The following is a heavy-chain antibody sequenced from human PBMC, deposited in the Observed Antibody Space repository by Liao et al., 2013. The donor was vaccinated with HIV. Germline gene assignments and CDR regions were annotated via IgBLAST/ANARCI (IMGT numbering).Heavy chain of an antibody. CDR2: INHSGST. CDR3: ARRSSSGGSGSEDFDY. D-gene: IGHD3-10*01. V-gene: IGHV4-34*01. CDR1: GGSFSGYY. Sequence: QVQLQQWGAGLLKPSETLSLTCAVYGGSFSGYYWSWIRQPPGKGLEWIGEINHSGSTNYNPSLKSRVTISVDTSKNQFSLKLSSVTAADTAVYYCARRSSSGGSGSEDFDYWGQGTLVTVSS. J-gene: IGHJ4*02.